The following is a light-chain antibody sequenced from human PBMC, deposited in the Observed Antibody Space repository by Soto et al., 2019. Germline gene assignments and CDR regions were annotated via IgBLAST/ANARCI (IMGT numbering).Light chain of an antibody. J-gene: IGLJ2*01. CDR3: FSYAGSDTYVV. Sequence: QSVLTQPPSASGTPGQRVTISCSGSSSNIGSNFVYWYQQFPGTAPKLLIYRNNQRPSGVPDRFSGSKSGTSASLAISGLPSEDEADYYCFSYAGSDTYVVSGGGTKLTVL. CDR1: SSNIGSNF. CDR2: RNN. V-gene: IGLV1-47*01.